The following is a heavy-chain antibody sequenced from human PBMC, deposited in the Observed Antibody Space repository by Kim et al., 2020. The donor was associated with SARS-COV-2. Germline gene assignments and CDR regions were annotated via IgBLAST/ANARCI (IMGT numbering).Heavy chain of an antibody. Sequence: SVKVSCKASGGTFSSYAISWVRQAPGQGLEWMGGIIPIFGTANYAQKFQGRVTITADESTSTAYMELSSLRSEDTAVYYCARAILLWFGESERYFQHWGQGTLVTVSS. J-gene: IGHJ1*01. CDR1: GGTFSSYA. V-gene: IGHV1-69*13. CDR2: IIPIFGTA. CDR3: ARAILLWFGESERYFQH. D-gene: IGHD3-10*01.